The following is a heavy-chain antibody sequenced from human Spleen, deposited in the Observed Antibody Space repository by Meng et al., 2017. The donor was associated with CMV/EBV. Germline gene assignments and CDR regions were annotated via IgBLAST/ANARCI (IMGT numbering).Heavy chain of an antibody. Sequence: GGSLRLSCAASGFTFSSYGMNWVRQSPGKGLEWVANIRKDGSETYYVDSVKGRFTISRDNAKNSLYLQMNRLRAEDTAVYYCARGGGEYWGQGTLVTVSS. CDR3: ARGGGEY. V-gene: IGHV3-7*01. D-gene: IGHD3-16*01. CDR1: GFTFSSYG. J-gene: IGHJ4*02. CDR2: IRKDGSET.